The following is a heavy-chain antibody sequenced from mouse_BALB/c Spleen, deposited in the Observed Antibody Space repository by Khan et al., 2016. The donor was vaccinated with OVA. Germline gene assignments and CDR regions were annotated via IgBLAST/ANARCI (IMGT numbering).Heavy chain of an antibody. D-gene: IGHD1-1*01. CDR3: VRRGHYDGSVYWYFDV. CDR1: GFSLTNYD. Sequence: QVQLKESGPGLVAPSQSLSITCTVSGFSLTNYDISWIRQPPGKGLEWLGVIWTGGDTNYNSAFMSRLSISKDNSKSQVFLKMNSLQTDDTAIYYWVRRGHYDGSVYWYFDVWGAGTTVTVSS. V-gene: IGHV2-9-2*01. J-gene: IGHJ1*01. CDR2: IWTGGDT.